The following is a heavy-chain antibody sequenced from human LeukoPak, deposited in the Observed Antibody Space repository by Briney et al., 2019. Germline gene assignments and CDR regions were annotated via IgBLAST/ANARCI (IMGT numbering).Heavy chain of an antibody. CDR2: ISYSGTT. CDR1: GDSISGSF. D-gene: IGHD2-15*01. CDR3: ARGSYGSGPFDY. J-gene: IGHJ4*02. V-gene: IGHV4-59*01. Sequence: SETLSLTCTVSGDSISGSFWSWIRQPPGKGLEWIGYISYSGTTNYNPSLKSRVSISVDTSDNQFSLKLSSVTAADTAVYYCARGSYGSGPFDYWGQGTLVTVSS.